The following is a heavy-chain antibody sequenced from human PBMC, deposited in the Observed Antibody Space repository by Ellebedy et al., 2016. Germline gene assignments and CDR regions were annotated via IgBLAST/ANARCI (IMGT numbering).Heavy chain of an antibody. J-gene: IGHJ5*02. V-gene: IGHV4-39*07. CDR3: ANSLSGNWFDP. CDR2: INYSGST. CDR1: GGSIRSSSYY. Sequence: SETLSLXXTVSGGSIRSSSYYWGWIRQPPGKGLEWIGSINYSGSTYYNPSLKSRVTISVDRSKNQFSLKLSSVTAADTAVYYCANSLSGNWFDPWGQGTLVTVSS. D-gene: IGHD3-10*01.